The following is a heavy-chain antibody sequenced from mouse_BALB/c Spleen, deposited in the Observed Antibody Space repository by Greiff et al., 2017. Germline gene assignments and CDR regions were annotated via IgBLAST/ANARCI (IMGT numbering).Heavy chain of an antibody. D-gene: IGHD1-1*01. CDR1: GFNIKDTY. CDR3: ARYYGSIYFDY. V-gene: IGHV14-3*02. Sequence: EVQLQQSGAELVKPGASVKLSCTASGFNIKDTYMHWVKQRPEQGLEWIGWIDPENGNTIYDPKFQGKASITADTSSNTAYLQLSSLTSEDTAVYYCARYYGSIYFDYWGQGTTLTVSS. J-gene: IGHJ2*01. CDR2: IDPENGNT.